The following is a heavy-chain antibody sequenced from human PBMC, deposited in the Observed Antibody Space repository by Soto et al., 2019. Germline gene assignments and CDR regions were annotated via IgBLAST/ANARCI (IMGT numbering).Heavy chain of an antibody. J-gene: IGHJ4*02. Sequence: VSSVKVSCKSSGGTFSSYAISWVRQARGQGLEWMGGITPIFGTADYARKFRGRVTITADKSTSTAYMELSSLRSDDTAVYFCAREGRDYYDRSHYYFAHWGQGTMVTVSS. CDR2: ITPIFGTA. V-gene: IGHV1-69*06. CDR3: AREGRDYYDRSHYYFAH. D-gene: IGHD3-22*01. CDR1: GGTFSSYA.